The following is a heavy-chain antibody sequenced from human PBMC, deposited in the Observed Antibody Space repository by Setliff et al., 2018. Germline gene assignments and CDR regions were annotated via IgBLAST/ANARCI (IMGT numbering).Heavy chain of an antibody. J-gene: IGHJ5*02. Sequence: PSETLSLTCAVSGYSISSGYYWGWIRQPPGKGLGWIGSIYHSGSTYYNPSLKSRVTISVDTSKNLFSLKLSSVTAADTAVYYCARELYYYGSGSWTFDPWGQGTLVTVSS. CDR3: ARELYYYGSGSWTFDP. D-gene: IGHD3-10*01. CDR1: GYSISSGYY. CDR2: IYHSGST. V-gene: IGHV4-38-2*02.